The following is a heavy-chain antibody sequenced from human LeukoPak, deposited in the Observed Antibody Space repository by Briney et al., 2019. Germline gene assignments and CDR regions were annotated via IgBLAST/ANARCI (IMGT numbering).Heavy chain of an antibody. J-gene: IGHJ4*02. CDR2: IHQSGST. D-gene: IGHD5-12*01. Sequence: PSGTLSLTCAVSGGSISSTTNWWSWVRQPPGKGLEWIGEIHQSGSTNYKPSLKSRVTISVDKTKNQFSLKMTSVTAADTAVYYCARGLVDTERSRFAYWGQGTLVTVSS. V-gene: IGHV4-4*02. CDR1: GGSISSTTNW. CDR3: ARGLVDTERSRFAY.